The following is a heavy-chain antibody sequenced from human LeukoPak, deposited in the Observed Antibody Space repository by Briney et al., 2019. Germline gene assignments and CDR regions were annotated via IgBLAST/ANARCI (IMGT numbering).Heavy chain of an antibody. CDR1: GGSISGYY. CDR2: IYSSGST. V-gene: IGHV4-59*01. CDR3: ARGYSPRFVADYYYYGMDV. Sequence: ASETLSLTCTVSGGSISGYYCSWVRQPPGKGLEWIGYIYSSGSTNYNPSLESRVTISVDTSKNQVSLKLSSVTAADTAVYYCARGYSPRFVADYYYYGMDVWGKGTTVTVSS. J-gene: IGHJ6*04. D-gene: IGHD5-18*01.